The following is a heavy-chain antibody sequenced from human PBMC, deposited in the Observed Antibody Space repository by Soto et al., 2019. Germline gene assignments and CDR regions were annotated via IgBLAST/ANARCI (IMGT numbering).Heavy chain of an antibody. CDR3: ARLGSSGYGWLDP. CDR2: IYYSGTT. Sequence: QVQLQESGPGLVKPSETLSLICTVSGGSISSYHWSWIRQPPGKGLEWIGYIYYSGTTNYNPSLKSRVTISVDTSKNQFSLKLSSVTAADTAVYYCARLGSSGYGWLDPWGQGTLVTVSS. CDR1: GGSISSYH. V-gene: IGHV4-59*01. D-gene: IGHD3-22*01. J-gene: IGHJ5*02.